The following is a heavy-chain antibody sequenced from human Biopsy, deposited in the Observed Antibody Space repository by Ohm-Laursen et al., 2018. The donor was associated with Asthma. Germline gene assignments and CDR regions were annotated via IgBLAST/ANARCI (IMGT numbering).Heavy chain of an antibody. CDR1: GYTFIHFA. Sequence: GASVKVSCKASGYTFIHFAIHWVRQAPGQRLEWMGWINAGDGNTKYSQKFQGRVTITRDTSASTAYMDLRSLRSEDTAMYYCARTYYDFLTGQVNDAFDIWGQGTMVTVSS. D-gene: IGHD3-9*01. CDR2: INAGDGNT. J-gene: IGHJ3*02. CDR3: ARTYYDFLTGQVNDAFDI. V-gene: IGHV1-3*01.